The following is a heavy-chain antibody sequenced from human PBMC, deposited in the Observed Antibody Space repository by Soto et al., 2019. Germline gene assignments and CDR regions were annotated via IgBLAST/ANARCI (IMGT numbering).Heavy chain of an antibody. CDR2: TYYRSKWYN. CDR3: ASSGPPAYWD. D-gene: IGHD2-21*01. V-gene: IGHV6-1*01. CDR1: GDSVSSNNAA. J-gene: IGHJ4*02. Sequence: SQTLSLTCAISGDSVSSNNAAWNWIRQSPSRGLEWLGRTYYRSKWYNHYAVSVKSRITVNPDTSKNQFSLKLSSVTAADTAVYYCASSGPPAYWDWGQGTLVTVSS.